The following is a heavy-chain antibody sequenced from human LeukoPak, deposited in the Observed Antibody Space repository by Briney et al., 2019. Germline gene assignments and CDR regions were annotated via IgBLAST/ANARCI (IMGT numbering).Heavy chain of an antibody. V-gene: IGHV3-21*01. D-gene: IGHD6-13*01. J-gene: IGHJ4*02. CDR2: ISSSSSYI. CDR1: GFTFSSYS. Sequence: GGSLRLSCAASGFTFSSYSMNWVRQAPGKGLEWVSSISSSSSYIYYADSVKGRFTISRDNAKNSLYLQMNSLRAEDTAVYYCARDSLVPHSSWIDYCGQGTLVTVAS. CDR3: ARDSLVPHSSWIDY.